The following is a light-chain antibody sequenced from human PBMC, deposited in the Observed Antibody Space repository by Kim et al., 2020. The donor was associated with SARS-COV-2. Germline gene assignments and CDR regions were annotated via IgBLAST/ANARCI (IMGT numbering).Light chain of an antibody. CDR3: QKYDSAPLT. CDR1: QDITYY. V-gene: IGKV1-27*01. J-gene: IGKJ4*01. Sequence: AYVGDRVTLTCRASQDITYYLAWYQQKPGKVPQLLIYGASTLQSGVPSRFSGSGSGTEFTLTINSLQPEDVATYYCQKYDSAPLTFGGGTKVDIK. CDR2: GAS.